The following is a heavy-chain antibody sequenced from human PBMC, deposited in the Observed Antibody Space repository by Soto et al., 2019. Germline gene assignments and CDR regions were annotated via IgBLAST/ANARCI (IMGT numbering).Heavy chain of an antibody. V-gene: IGHV3-30-3*01. CDR1: GFTFSSYA. CDR3: ARAAGVGQYYYYGMDV. J-gene: IGHJ6*02. D-gene: IGHD1-26*01. CDR2: ISYDGSNK. Sequence: GGSLRLSCAASGFTFSSYAMHWVRQAPGKGLEWVAVISYDGSNKYYADSVKGRFTISRDNSKNTLYLQMNSQRAEDTAVYYCARAAGVGQYYYYGMDVWGQGTTVTVSS.